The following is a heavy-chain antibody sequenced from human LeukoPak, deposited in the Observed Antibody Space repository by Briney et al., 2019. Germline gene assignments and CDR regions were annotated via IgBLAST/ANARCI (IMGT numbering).Heavy chain of an antibody. V-gene: IGHV4-34*01. CDR1: GGSFSGYY. D-gene: IGHD5-18*01. CDR2: INHSGST. CDR3: ARGGNSYGYEYYYYYMDV. J-gene: IGHJ6*03. Sequence: SETLSLTCAVYGGSFSGYYWSWIRQPPGKGLEWTGEINHSGSTNYNPPLKSRVTISVDTSKNQFSLKLSSVTAADTAVYYCARGGNSYGYEYYYYYMDVWGKGTTVTVSS.